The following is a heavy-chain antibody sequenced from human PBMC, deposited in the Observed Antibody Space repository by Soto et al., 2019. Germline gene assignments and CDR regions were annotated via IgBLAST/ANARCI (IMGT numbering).Heavy chain of an antibody. CDR3: AILGLPRGAYFDY. CDR2: INPNSGGT. Sequence: ASVKVSCKASGYTFTGYYMHWVRQAPGQGLEWMGWINPNSGGTNYAQKFQGRVTMTRDTSISTAYMELSRLRSDDTAVNYSAILGLPRGAYFDYWGQGTLVTVSS. D-gene: IGHD1-26*01. CDR1: GYTFTGYY. V-gene: IGHV1-2*02. J-gene: IGHJ4*02.